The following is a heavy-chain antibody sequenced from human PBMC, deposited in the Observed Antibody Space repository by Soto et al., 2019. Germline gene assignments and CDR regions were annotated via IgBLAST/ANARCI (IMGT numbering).Heavy chain of an antibody. CDR3: ARDLLGDRSSWYNYYYGMDV. Sequence: GGSLRLSCAASGFTFSSYWMSWVRQAPGKGLEWVANIKQDGSEKYYVDSVKGRFTISRDNAKNSLYLQMNSLRAEDTAVYYCARDLLGDRSSWYNYYYGMDVWGQGTTVTVSS. CDR1: GFTFSSYW. V-gene: IGHV3-7*01. D-gene: IGHD6-13*01. CDR2: IKQDGSEK. J-gene: IGHJ6*02.